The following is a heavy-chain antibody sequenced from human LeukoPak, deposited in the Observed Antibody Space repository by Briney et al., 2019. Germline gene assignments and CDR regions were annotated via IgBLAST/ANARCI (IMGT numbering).Heavy chain of an antibody. V-gene: IGHV4-30-4*01. D-gene: IGHD3-3*01. CDR3: ARDYDFWSGYDAFDI. CDR1: GGSFSGYY. Sequence: SETLSLTCAVYGGSFSGYYWSWIRQPPGKGLEWIEYIYYSGSTYYNPSLKSRVTISVDTSKNQFSLKLSSVTAADTAVYYCARDYDFWSGYDAFDIWGQGTMVTVSS. CDR2: IYYSGST. J-gene: IGHJ3*02.